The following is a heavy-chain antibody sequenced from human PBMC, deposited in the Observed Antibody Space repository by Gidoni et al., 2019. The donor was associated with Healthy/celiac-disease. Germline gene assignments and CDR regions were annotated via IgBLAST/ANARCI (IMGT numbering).Heavy chain of an antibody. CDR2: IYTSGST. D-gene: IGHD4-17*01. Sequence: QVQLQESGPGLVKPSQTLSLTCTVSGGSISRGSYYWSWIRQPAGKGLEWIGRIYTSGSTNYNPSLKSRVTISVDTSKNQFSLKLSSVTAADTAVYYCARCTEGDYPWQDYYIDVWGKGTTVTVSS. CDR1: GGSISRGSYY. V-gene: IGHV4-61*02. J-gene: IGHJ6*03. CDR3: ARCTEGDYPWQDYYIDV.